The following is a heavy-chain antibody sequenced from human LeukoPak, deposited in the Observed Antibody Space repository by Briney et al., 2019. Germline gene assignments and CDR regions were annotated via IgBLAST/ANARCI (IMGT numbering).Heavy chain of an antibody. CDR2: ISGSDGST. Sequence: GGSLRLSCAASGFTFSSYAMSWVRQAPGKGLECVSSISGSDGSTYYADSVKGRFTISRDNSKNTLYLQMNSLRAEDTAIYYCAKEYTGTFSPFPSYFDNWGQGTLVTVSS. CDR1: GFTFSSYA. J-gene: IGHJ4*02. CDR3: AKEYTGTFSPFPSYFDN. D-gene: IGHD1-26*01. V-gene: IGHV3-23*01.